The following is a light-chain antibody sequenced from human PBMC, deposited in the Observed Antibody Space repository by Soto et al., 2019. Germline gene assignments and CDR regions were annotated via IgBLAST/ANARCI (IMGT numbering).Light chain of an antibody. CDR3: CSYTSNNTLV. Sequence: QSALTQPASVSGSPGQPITLSCTGTSSDVGGYNYVSWYQQYPGKAPELLIYEVVFRPSGISTRFSGSKSGNTASLTISGLLAEDEADYYCCSYTSNNTLVFGGGTKLTVL. CDR1: SSDVGGYNY. CDR2: EVV. V-gene: IGLV2-14*01. J-gene: IGLJ2*01.